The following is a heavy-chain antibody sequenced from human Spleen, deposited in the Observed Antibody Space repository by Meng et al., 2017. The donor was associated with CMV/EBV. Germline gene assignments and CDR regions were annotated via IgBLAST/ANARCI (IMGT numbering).Heavy chain of an antibody. CDR2: IYHTVST. D-gene: IGHD2-2*01. Sequence: SETLSLTCTVSGGSISSNSYYWGWVRHPPGKGLEWIGSIYHTVSTSYNPSLKSRVTISVDTSKNQFSLKLSSVTAADTAVYYCARDPYCSSTSCPGIAFDIWGPGTRVTVSS. CDR1: GGSISSNSYY. J-gene: IGHJ3*02. V-gene: IGHV4-39*07. CDR3: ARDPYCSSTSCPGIAFDI.